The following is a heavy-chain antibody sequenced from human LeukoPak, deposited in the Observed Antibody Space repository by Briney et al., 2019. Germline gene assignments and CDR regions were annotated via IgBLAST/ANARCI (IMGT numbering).Heavy chain of an antibody. D-gene: IGHD4-23*01. CDR3: AKGRSAAVTSALNY. Sequence: GGSLRLSCVVSGITLSNYAMNWVRQAPGKGLEWVSGISANGVSTYYADSVKGRFTISRDNSKTTLYLQMNSLRAEDTAVYYCAKGRSAAVTSALNYWGQGTLVTVSS. V-gene: IGHV3-23*01. CDR1: GITLSNYA. J-gene: IGHJ4*02. CDR2: ISANGVST.